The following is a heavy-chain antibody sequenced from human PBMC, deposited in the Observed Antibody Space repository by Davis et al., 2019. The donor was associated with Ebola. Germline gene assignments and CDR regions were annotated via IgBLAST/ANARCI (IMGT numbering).Heavy chain of an antibody. CDR2: INRDGSST. D-gene: IGHD5-24*01. Sequence: ESLKTPFSVSGFHFSSYLLHWVRQVPGTGLVWVSRINRDGSSTKYADSVKGRFTISRDNAKNTLYLQKNSLRVEDTAVYYCAREMATTNDAFDIWGQGTMVSVSS. CDR3: AREMATTNDAFDI. CDR1: GFHFSSYL. J-gene: IGHJ3*02. V-gene: IGHV3-74*03.